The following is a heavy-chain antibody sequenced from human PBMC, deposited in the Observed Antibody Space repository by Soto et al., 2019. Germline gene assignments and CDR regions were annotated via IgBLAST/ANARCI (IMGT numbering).Heavy chain of an antibody. J-gene: IGHJ6*03. V-gene: IGHV3-48*01. CDR2: ISSSSGTI. CDR1: GFTVSDYS. Sequence: GGSLTLSCTASGFTVSDYSMNWVRHAPGKGLEWVSYISSSSGTIHYADSVKGRFTISRDNAKSSLFLHMNSLRAEDTAVYSCVRALKQGSTTRLGMDVWGKGTTVTVSS. D-gene: IGHD2-2*01. CDR3: VRALKQGSTTRLGMDV.